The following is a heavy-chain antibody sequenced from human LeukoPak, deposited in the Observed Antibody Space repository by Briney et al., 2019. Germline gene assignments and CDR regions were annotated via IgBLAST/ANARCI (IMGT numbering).Heavy chain of an antibody. CDR2: IDWDDDK. Sequence: SSPTLVNPTQTLTLTCTFSGFSLSTSGMCASWIRQPPGKALEWLARIDWDDDKYYSTSLKTRLTISKDTSKNQVVLTMTNMDPVDTATYYCARIRKTSGSGWYYFDYWGQGTLVTVSS. J-gene: IGHJ4*02. CDR1: GFSLSTSGMC. V-gene: IGHV2-70*11. CDR3: ARIRKTSGSGWYYFDY. D-gene: IGHD6-19*01.